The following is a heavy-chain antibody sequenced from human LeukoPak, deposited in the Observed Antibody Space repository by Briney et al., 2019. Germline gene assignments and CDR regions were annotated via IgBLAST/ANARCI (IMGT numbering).Heavy chain of an antibody. V-gene: IGHV4-34*01. CDR2: INHSGST. Sequence: SETLSLTCAVYGGSFSGYYWSWIRQPPGKGLEWIGEINHSGSTNYNPSLKSRVTISVDTSKNQFSLKLSSVTAADTAVYYWARFEWNDDAFDNWGQGTMVTVSS. J-gene: IGHJ3*02. CDR1: GGSFSGYY. CDR3: ARFEWNDDAFDN. D-gene: IGHD1-1*01.